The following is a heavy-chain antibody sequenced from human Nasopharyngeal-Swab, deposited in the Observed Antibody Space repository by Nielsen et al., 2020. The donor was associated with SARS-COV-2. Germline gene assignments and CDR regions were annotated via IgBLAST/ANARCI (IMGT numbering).Heavy chain of an antibody. Sequence: SETLSLTCTVSGASISSDAYYWSWIRQHPGKDLESLGYTYHTGTTYYNPSPKSRVTLSVHTSKNQFSLNLSSVTAADTAVYYCAREGRYNWNYNLWVGEPDYWGQGTLVTVSS. V-gene: IGHV4-31*03. CDR1: GASISSDAYY. CDR3: AREGRYNWNYNLWVGEPDY. J-gene: IGHJ4*02. D-gene: IGHD1-20*01. CDR2: TYHTGTT.